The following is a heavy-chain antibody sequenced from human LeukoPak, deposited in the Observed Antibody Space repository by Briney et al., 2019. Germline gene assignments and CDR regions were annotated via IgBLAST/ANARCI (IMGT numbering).Heavy chain of an antibody. V-gene: IGHV1-69*06. CDR3: ARDRGDIVVVPAAIWFDP. CDR2: IIPIFGTA. CDR1: GGTFSSYA. J-gene: IGHJ5*02. D-gene: IGHD2-2*01. Sequence: ASVKVSCKASGGTFSSYAISWVRQAPGQGLESMGGIIPIFGTANYAQKFQGRVTITADKSTSTAYMELSSLRSEDTAVYYCARDRGDIVVVPAAIWFDPWGQGTLVTVSS.